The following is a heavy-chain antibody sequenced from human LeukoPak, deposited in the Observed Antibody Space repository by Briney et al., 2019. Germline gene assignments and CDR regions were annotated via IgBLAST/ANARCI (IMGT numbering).Heavy chain of an antibody. V-gene: IGHV1-8*01. CDR3: ARGAPRLLLWFGETTLD. D-gene: IGHD3-10*01. CDR2: MNPNSGNT. Sequence: GASVKVSCKATGYTFTSYDINWVRQANGQGLEWMGWMNPNSGNTGYEQKFQGRVTMTRNTSISTAYMELSSLRSEDTAVYYCARGAPRLLLWFGETTLDWGQGTLVTVSS. CDR1: GYTFTSYD. J-gene: IGHJ4*02.